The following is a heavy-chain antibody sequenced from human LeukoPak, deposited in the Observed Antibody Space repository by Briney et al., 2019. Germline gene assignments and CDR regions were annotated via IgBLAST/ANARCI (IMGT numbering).Heavy chain of an antibody. CDR2: IIPIFGTA. V-gene: IGHV1-69*01. D-gene: IGHD2-2*01. J-gene: IGHJ6*02. CDR3: ARDSRYCSSTSCLYYYYGMDV. CDR1: GGTFISYA. Sequence: ASVKVSCKASGGTFISYAISWVRQAPGQGLEWMGGIIPIFGTANYAQKFQGRVTITADESTSTAYMELSSLRSEDTAVYYCARDSRYCSSTSCLYYYYGMDVWGQGTTVTVSS.